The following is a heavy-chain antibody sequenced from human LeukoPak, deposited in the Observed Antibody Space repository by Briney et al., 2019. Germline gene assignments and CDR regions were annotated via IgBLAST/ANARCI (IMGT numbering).Heavy chain of an antibody. Sequence: GESLKISCKASGYSFTSYSIGWVRQMPGKGLEWMGIIHPGDSDTRYSPSFEGQVTISAGKSISTAYLQWSSLKASDTAMYYCARLYDSSGYYYRYYFDYWGQGTLVTVSS. CDR3: ARLYDSSGYYYRYYFDY. CDR2: IHPGDSDT. V-gene: IGHV5-51*01. CDR1: GYSFTSYS. J-gene: IGHJ4*02. D-gene: IGHD3-22*01.